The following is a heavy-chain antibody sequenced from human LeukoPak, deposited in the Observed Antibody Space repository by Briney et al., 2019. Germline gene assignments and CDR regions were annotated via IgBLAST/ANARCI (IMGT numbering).Heavy chain of an antibody. Sequence: GESLKISCQGSGYSFTSYWISWVRQMPGKGLEWMGRIDPSDSYTNYSPSFQGHVTISADKSISTASLQWSSLKASDTAMYYCARRDPQELYGMDVWGQGTTVTVSS. CDR2: IDPSDSYT. J-gene: IGHJ6*02. CDR3: ARRDPQELYGMDV. V-gene: IGHV5-10-1*01. D-gene: IGHD3-10*01. CDR1: GYSFTSYW.